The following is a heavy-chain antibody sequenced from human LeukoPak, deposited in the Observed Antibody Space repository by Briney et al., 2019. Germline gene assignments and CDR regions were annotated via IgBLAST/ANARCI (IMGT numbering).Heavy chain of an antibody. CDR3: AREYSGSYWVDY. CDR1: GFTFSSYG. V-gene: IGHV3-23*01. CDR2: IGGSGGST. J-gene: IGHJ4*02. D-gene: IGHD1-26*01. Sequence: PGGSLRLPCAASGFTFSSYGMSWVRQAPGKGLEWVSAIGGSGGSTYYADSVKGRFTISRDNSKNTLYLQMNSLRAEDTAVYYCAREYSGSYWVDYWGQGTLVTVSS.